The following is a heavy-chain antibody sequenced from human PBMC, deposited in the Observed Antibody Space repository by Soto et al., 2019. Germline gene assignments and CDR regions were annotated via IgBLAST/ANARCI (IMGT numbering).Heavy chain of an antibody. CDR1: GGSISSSNW. CDR2: IYHSGST. D-gene: IGHD3-22*01. V-gene: IGHV4-4*02. J-gene: IGHJ5*02. Sequence: SETLSLTCAVSGGSISSSNWWSWVRQPPGKGLEWIGEIYHSGSTNYNPSLKSRVTISVDKSKNQFSLKLSSVTAADTAVYYCARALAGYYDSSGYTNWFDPWGQGTLVTVSS. CDR3: ARALAGYYDSSGYTNWFDP.